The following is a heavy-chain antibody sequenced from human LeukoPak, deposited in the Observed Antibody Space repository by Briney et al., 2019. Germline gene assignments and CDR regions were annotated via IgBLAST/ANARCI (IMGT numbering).Heavy chain of an antibody. D-gene: IGHD1-20*01. J-gene: IGHJ4*02. CDR2: SIPTLDLS. CDR1: GDTFSNNA. Sequence: ASVKVSCKTSGDTFSNNAIGWVRQAPGQGLEWMGRSIPTLDLSNHAQKFQGRVTITADKSTSTAFMELSRLTSEDTAIYYCARLSGYNWNLFDYWGQGTLVTVSS. CDR3: ARLSGYNWNLFDY. V-gene: IGHV1-69*04.